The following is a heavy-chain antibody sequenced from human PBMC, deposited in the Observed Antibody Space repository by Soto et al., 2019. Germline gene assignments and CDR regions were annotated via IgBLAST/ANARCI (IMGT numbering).Heavy chain of an antibody. CDR2: ISGSGGST. V-gene: IGHV3-23*01. CDR3: ANGPPGDRRAFDI. D-gene: IGHD7-27*01. J-gene: IGHJ3*02. Sequence: EVQLLESGGGLVQPGGSLRLSCAASGFTFSSYAMSWVRQAPGKGLEWVSAISGSGGSTYYADSVKGRFTISRDNSKNTLYLQMNGLRAEETAVYYCANGPPGDRRAFDIWGQGTMVTVSS. CDR1: GFTFSSYA.